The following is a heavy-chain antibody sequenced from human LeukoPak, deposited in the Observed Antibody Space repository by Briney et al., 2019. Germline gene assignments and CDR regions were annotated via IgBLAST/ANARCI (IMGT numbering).Heavy chain of an antibody. CDR3: ARDGGYSYGYPIDY. V-gene: IGHV3-33*01. J-gene: IGHJ4*02. D-gene: IGHD5-18*01. Sequence: PGGSLRLSCAASGFTFSSYGMHWVRQAPGKGLEWVAVIWYDGSNKYYADSVKGRFTIYRDNSKNTLYLQMNSLRAEDTAVYFCARDGGYSYGYPIDYWGQGTLVTVSS. CDR2: IWYDGSNK. CDR1: GFTFSSYG.